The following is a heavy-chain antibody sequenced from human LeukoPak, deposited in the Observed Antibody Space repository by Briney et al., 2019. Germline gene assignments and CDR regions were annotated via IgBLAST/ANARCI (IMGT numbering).Heavy chain of an antibody. CDR3: ARSRFWSGNRFDY. CDR2: INHSGST. J-gene: IGHJ4*02. Sequence: SETLSLTCAVYGGSFSGYYWSWIRQPPGKWLEWIGEINHSGSTNYNPSLKSRVTISVDTSKNQFSLKLSSVTAADTAVYYCARSRFWSGNRFDYWGQGTLVTVSS. CDR1: GGSFSGYY. D-gene: IGHD3-3*01. V-gene: IGHV4-34*01.